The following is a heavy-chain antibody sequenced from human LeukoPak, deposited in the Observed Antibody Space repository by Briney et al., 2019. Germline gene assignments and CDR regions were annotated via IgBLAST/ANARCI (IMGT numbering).Heavy chain of an antibody. CDR2: TYPDDSDT. CDR3: ARTVSPAVTFFDH. D-gene: IGHD4-17*01. CDR1: GYSFTGYW. Sequence: GESLKISCKASGYSFTGYWIGWVRQRPGKGLEWMGITYPDDSDTRYSPSFQGQVTISADKSITTAYLQWSSLKASDTAIYYCARTVSPAVTFFDHWGQGTLVTVSS. V-gene: IGHV5-51*01. J-gene: IGHJ4*02.